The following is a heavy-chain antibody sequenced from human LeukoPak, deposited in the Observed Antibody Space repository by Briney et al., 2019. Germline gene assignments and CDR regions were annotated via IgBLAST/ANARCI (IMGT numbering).Heavy chain of an antibody. V-gene: IGHV4-59*01. CDR1: GDSISSYY. Sequence: ASETLSLTCTVSGDSISSYYWSWIRQPPGKGLEWIGHIYDSGSTNYNPSLKSRVTISVDTSKNQFSLKLSSVTAADTAVYYCACLTTADAFDIWGQGTMVTVSS. J-gene: IGHJ3*02. D-gene: IGHD3-22*01. CDR2: IYDSGST. CDR3: ACLTTADAFDI.